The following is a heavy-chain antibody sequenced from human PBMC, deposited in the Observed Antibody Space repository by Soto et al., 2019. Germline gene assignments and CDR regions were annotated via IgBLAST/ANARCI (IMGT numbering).Heavy chain of an antibody. D-gene: IGHD1-1*01. Sequence: ASVKVSCKASGVTFSSYAISWVRQAPGQGLEWMGGIIPIFGTANYAQKFQGRVTITADESTSTAYMELSSLRSEDTAVYYCARDGRSPRGTARDYYGMDVWGQGTTVTVSS. V-gene: IGHV1-69*13. J-gene: IGHJ6*02. CDR2: IIPIFGTA. CDR3: ARDGRSPRGTARDYYGMDV. CDR1: GVTFSSYA.